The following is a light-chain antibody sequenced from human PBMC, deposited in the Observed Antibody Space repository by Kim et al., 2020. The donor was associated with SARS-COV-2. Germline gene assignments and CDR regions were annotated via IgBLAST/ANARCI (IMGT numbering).Light chain of an antibody. CDR3: QQYNNYPNT. CDR2: KAS. Sequence: SASVGDRVTITCRASQSISSWLAWYEQKAGKAPKLLIYKASSLESGVPSRFSGSGSGTEFTLTISSLQPDDFATYYCQQYNNYPNTFGQGTKLEI. J-gene: IGKJ2*01. V-gene: IGKV1-5*03. CDR1: QSISSW.